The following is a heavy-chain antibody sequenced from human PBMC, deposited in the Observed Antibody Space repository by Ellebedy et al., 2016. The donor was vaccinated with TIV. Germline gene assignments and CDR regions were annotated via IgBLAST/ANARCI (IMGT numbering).Heavy chain of an antibody. J-gene: IGHJ4*02. V-gene: IGHV3-7*03. CDR2: IKQDGSER. Sequence: GESLKISCAASGFTFSNYWMNWVRQAPGKGLEWVANIKQDGSERYYVDSVKGLFTISRDNAKNSLYLQMNSLRAEDTAVYYCARIKGQATDWGQGTLVTVSS. CDR3: ARIKGQATD. CDR1: GFTFSNYW.